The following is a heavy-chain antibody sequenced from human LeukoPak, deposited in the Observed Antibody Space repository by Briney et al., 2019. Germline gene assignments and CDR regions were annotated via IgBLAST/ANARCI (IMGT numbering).Heavy chain of an antibody. CDR2: INNDGRST. V-gene: IGHV3-74*01. D-gene: IGHD6-13*01. Sequence: PGGSLRLSCAASGFTLSTYYMHWVRQAPGKGLAWVSYINNDGRSTAYADSVKGRFTISRDDAMNTLYLQMNSLRAEDTAVYCCARDNAGAFDIWGQGKMVTVSS. CDR3: ARDNAGAFDI. J-gene: IGHJ3*02. CDR1: GFTLSTYY.